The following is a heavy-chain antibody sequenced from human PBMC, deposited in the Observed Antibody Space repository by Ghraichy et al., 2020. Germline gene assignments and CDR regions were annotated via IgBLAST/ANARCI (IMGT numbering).Heavy chain of an antibody. Sequence: SETLSLTCTVSGGSISSDYWSWIRQPPGKGLEWIGYMYYSGSTNYKPSLKSRVTISLDTSKNQFSLKLISVTAADTAVYYCARTITAPYHYYGMDVWGQGTTVTVSS. D-gene: IGHD5-18*01. CDR3: ARTITAPYHYYGMDV. V-gene: IGHV4-59*01. J-gene: IGHJ6*02. CDR1: GGSISSDY. CDR2: MYYSGST.